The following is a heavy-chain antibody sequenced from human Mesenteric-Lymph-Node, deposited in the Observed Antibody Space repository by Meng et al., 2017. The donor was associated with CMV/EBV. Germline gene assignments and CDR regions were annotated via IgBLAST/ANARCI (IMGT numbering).Heavy chain of an antibody. CDR3: ARVWGDIVVVPAAIYYYYGMDV. CDR1: GGTFSSYA. J-gene: IGHJ6*02. D-gene: IGHD2-2*01. CDR2: IIPIFGTA. Sequence: SVKVSCKASGGTFSSYAISWVRQAPGQGLEWMGGIIPIFGTANYAQKFQGRVTITTDESTSTAYMELSSLRSEDTAVYYCARVWGDIVVVPAAIYYYYGMDVWGQGTTVTAP. V-gene: IGHV1-69*05.